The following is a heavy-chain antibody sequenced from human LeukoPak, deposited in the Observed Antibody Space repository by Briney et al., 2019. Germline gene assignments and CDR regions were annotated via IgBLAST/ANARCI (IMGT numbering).Heavy chain of an antibody. Sequence: GGSLRLSCAASGFTFSSYAMSWVRQAPGKGLEWVSATSGSGGSIYYADSVKGRFTISRDNSKNTLYLQMNSLRAEDTAVYYCASVVASAGSYHLYLSYFDYWGQGTLVTVSS. D-gene: IGHD3-10*01. V-gene: IGHV3-23*01. CDR2: TSGSGGSI. J-gene: IGHJ4*02. CDR3: ASVVASAGSYHLYLSYFDY. CDR1: GFTFSSYA.